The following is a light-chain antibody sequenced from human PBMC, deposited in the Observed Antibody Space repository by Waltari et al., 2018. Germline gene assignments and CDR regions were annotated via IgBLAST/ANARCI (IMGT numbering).Light chain of an antibody. CDR3: CSYAGSITLV. CDR1: SSDVGSYNL. Sequence: QSALTQPASVSGSPGKSITISCTGTSSDVGSYNLVSWYQQQPGKAPKLMVYEFTNRTSGVSNRFSCSKAGNSASLTISVLQADDEADYYWCSYAGSITLVFGGGTKVTVL. CDR2: EFT. J-gene: IGLJ3*02. V-gene: IGLV2-23*02.